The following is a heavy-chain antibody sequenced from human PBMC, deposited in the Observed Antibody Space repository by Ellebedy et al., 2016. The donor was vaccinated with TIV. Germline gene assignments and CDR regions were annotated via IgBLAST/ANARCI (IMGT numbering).Heavy chain of an antibody. J-gene: IGHJ4*02. CDR2: MSGTSSYV. V-gene: IGHV3-21*06. Sequence: GESLKISCAASGFDFNINAMNWVRQAPGKGLEWVSSMSGTSSYVHYADSVDDRFTISRDNAKNSLYLHMSSLRVEDTAVYYCARVHGDYRIDYWGPGTLVTVSS. CDR1: GFDFNINA. CDR3: ARVHGDYRIDY. D-gene: IGHD4-17*01.